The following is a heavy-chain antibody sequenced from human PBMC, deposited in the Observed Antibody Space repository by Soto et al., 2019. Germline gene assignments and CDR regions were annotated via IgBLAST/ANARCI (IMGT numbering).Heavy chain of an antibody. J-gene: IGHJ6*02. Sequence: WWSLRLSCSASVFTFSTYAMNWFRQAPGKGLEWVSAISGSGDSTYYADSVKGRFTTSRDNSKNTLYLQLNSLRAEDTALYYCAKDRIRSGYGYGMVVWGQGTTVTVSS. CDR1: VFTFSTYA. CDR2: ISGSGDST. CDR3: AKDRIRSGYGYGMVV. V-gene: IGHV3-23*01. D-gene: IGHD5-18*01.